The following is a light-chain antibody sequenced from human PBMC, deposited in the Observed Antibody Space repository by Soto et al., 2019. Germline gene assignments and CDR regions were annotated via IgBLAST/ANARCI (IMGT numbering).Light chain of an antibody. J-gene: IGKJ1*01. CDR2: RGS. CDR3: QDAGTSAPWT. V-gene: IGKV3-20*01. Sequence: VLTQSPGTLSLSPGERTTLSCRASQNIRGNELAWYQQKPGQPPRLLIYRGSSRAPGIPDRFSGRGSGTEFTRTISSLEPEDFAVYYCQDAGTSAPWTFGQGT. CDR1: QNIRGNE.